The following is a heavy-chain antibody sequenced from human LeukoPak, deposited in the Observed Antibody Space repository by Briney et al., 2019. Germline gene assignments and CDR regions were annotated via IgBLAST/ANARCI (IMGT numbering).Heavy chain of an antibody. Sequence: PSETLSLTCTVSGGSIGNYWWSWIRQPPGRGLEWIGYVFDSGGTNYNPSLKGRVTISVDTSKKQFSLKLSSVTAADTAVYYCARGYSSSWNYFDYWGQGTLVTVSS. D-gene: IGHD6-13*01. CDR1: GGSIGNYW. V-gene: IGHV4-59*12. CDR3: ARGYSSSWNYFDY. CDR2: VFDSGGT. J-gene: IGHJ4*02.